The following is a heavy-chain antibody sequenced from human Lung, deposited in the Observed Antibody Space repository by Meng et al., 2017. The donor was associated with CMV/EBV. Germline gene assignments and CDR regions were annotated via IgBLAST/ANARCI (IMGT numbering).Heavy chain of an antibody. CDR3: ARDPAASIFGVVTNEGYFDY. J-gene: IGHJ4*02. D-gene: IGHD3-3*01. CDR2: IYYSGST. V-gene: IGHV4-59*12. Sequence: SXTVSGGSIRSYYWSWIRQPPGKGLEWIGYIYYSGSTNYNPSLKSRVTISVDTSKNQFSLKLSSVTAADTAVYYCARDPAASIFGVVTNEGYFDYWXQGTLVTVSS. CDR1: GGSIRSYY.